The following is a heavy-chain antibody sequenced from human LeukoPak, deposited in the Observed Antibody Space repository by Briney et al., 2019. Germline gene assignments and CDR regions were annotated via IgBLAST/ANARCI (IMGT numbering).Heavy chain of an antibody. D-gene: IGHD2-2*02. V-gene: IGHV1-2*02. CDR1: GYSFTGYY. CDR3: ARDRQWYQLLYGP. CDR2: INPNSGDT. Sequence: GASVKVSCKASGYSFTGYYMHWVRQAPGQGLEWMGWINPNSGDTKYAQKFQGRVTMTRDTSISTAYMELTRLRSDDTAVYYCARDRQWYQLLYGPWGQGTLVTVSS. J-gene: IGHJ5*02.